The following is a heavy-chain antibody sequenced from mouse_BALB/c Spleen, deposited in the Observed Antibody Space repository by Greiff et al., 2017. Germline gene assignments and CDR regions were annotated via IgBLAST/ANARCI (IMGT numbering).Heavy chain of an antibody. CDR3: TTTATNSYFDY. Sequence: EVHLVESGGGLVKPGGSLKLSCAASGFTFSSYTMSWVRQTPEKRLEWVATISSGGSYTYYPDSVKGRFTISRDNAKNTLYLQMSSLKSEDTAMYYCTTTATNSYFDYWGQGTTLTVSS. CDR1: GFTFSSYT. J-gene: IGHJ2*01. CDR2: ISSGGSYT. D-gene: IGHD1-2*01. V-gene: IGHV5-6-4*01.